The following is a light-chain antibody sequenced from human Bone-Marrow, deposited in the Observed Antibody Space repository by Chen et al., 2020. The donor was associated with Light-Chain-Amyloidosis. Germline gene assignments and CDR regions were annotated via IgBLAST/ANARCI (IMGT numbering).Light chain of an antibody. CDR3: WSYTISNARV. V-gene: IGLV2-14*01. Sequence: QSALTQPASVSGSPGQSITISCTGTSSDVGGDNHVSWYQQHPDKAPKLMIYEVTNRPSWVPERFSGSTSDNTASLSISGLQRADEADYFCWSYTISNARVFGCGTRVTVL. CDR2: EVT. J-gene: IGLJ1*01. CDR1: SSDVGGDNH.